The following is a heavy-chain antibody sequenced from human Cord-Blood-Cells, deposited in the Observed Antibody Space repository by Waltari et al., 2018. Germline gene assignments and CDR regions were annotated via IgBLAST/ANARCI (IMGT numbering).Heavy chain of an antibody. CDR1: GGTFSSYA. J-gene: IGHJ3*02. D-gene: IGHD2-2*01. CDR2: IIPIFGTA. CDR3: ARGGYCSSTSCYDAFDI. V-gene: IGHV1-69*12. Sequence: QVQLVQSGAEVKKPGSSVKVSCKASGGTFSSYAISWVRQAPGQGLEWMGGIIPIFGTANYEQNFQGRVTITADESTSTVYMELSSLRSEDTAVYYCARGGYCSSTSCYDAFDIWGQGTMVTVSS.